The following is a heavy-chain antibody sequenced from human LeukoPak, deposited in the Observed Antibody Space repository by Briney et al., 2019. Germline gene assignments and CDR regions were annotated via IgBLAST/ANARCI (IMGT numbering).Heavy chain of an antibody. CDR3: ARGPYCYESVGYPDI. Sequence: PGGSLRLSSAPPRFTLISNWMQSVRQTPGKRLGWVSYIDTDGGDTNYADSVKGRFTISRDNATNTLYLQMDSLRVDDTAVYYCARGPYCYESVGYPDIWGHGTMVTVSS. J-gene: IGHJ3*02. CDR1: RFTLISNW. D-gene: IGHD3-22*01. V-gene: IGHV3-74*01. CDR2: IDTDGGDT.